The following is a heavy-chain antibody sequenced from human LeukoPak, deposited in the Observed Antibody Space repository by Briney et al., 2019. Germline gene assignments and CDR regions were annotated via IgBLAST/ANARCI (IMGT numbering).Heavy chain of an antibody. D-gene: IGHD4-11*01. CDR1: GFTFSSYA. CDR3: ANRDSQYNWFDP. V-gene: IGHV3-23*01. J-gene: IGHJ5*02. CDR2: ISGTGGST. Sequence: HTGGSLRLSCAASGFTFSSYAMSWVRQAPGKGLEWVSAISGTGGSTYYADSVKGRFTISRDNSKNTLYLQMNSLRAEDTAIYYCANRDSQYNWFDPWGQGTLVTVSS.